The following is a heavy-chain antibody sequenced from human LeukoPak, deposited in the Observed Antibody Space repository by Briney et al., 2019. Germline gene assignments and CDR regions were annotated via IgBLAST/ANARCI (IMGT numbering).Heavy chain of an antibody. D-gene: IGHD3-3*01. Sequence: SSETLSLTCTVSGGSISSYYWSWIRQPAGKGLEWIGRIYTSGSTNYNPSLKSRVTMSVDTSKNQFSLKLSSVTAADTAVYYCAKDRTMYYDFWIGSRHDAFDIWGQGTMVSVSS. CDR2: IYTSGST. V-gene: IGHV4-4*07. J-gene: IGHJ3*02. CDR1: GGSISSYY. CDR3: AKDRTMYYDFWIGSRHDAFDI.